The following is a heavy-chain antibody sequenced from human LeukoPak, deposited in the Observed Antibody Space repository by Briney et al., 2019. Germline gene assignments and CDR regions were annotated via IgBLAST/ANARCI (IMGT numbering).Heavy chain of an antibody. D-gene: IGHD1-26*01. CDR2: TYYRSEWST. V-gene: IGHV6-1*01. J-gene: IGHJ5*02. CDR1: GDSVSNKNAA. CDR3: ASGWALS. Sequence: SQTLSLTCAVSGDSVSNKNAAWNWIRQSPSRGLEWLGRTYYRSEWSTDYAFSVKSRITINADTSKDQVSLQLGYVTPENTAVYYCASGWALSWGQGTLVTVSS.